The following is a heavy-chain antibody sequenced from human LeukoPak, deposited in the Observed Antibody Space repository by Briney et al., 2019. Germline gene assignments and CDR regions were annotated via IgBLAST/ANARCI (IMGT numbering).Heavy chain of an antibody. J-gene: IGHJ4*02. V-gene: IGHV3-30*04. CDR1: GFTLSSYT. D-gene: IGHD6-13*01. CDR3: ARVQQLVFDY. CDR2: ISYDGNNK. Sequence: GGSLRLSCAASGFTLSSYTMHWVRQAPGKGLEWVAFISYDGNNKYSADSVKGRFTISRDNSKNTLYLQMNSLKTEDTAVYYCARVQQLVFDYWGQGTLVTVSS.